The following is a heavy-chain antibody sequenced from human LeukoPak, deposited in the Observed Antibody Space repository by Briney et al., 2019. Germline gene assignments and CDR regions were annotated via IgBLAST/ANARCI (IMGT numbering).Heavy chain of an antibody. D-gene: IGHD3-10*01. CDR1: GFTFSSYS. Sequence: PGGSLRLSCAASGFTFSSYSMNWVRPAPGKGLEWVSSLSSSSSYIYYADSVKGRFTISRDNAKNSLYLQMNSLRAEDTAVYYCARDYYGSGSPYRDAFDIWGQGTMVTVSS. CDR3: ARDYYGSGSPYRDAFDI. CDR2: LSSSSSYI. J-gene: IGHJ3*02. V-gene: IGHV3-21*01.